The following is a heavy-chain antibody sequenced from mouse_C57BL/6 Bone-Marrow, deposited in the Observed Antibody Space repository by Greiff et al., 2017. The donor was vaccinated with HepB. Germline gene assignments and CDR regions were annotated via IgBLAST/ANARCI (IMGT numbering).Heavy chain of an antibody. CDR3: TIYYGYDLAWFAY. D-gene: IGHD2-2*01. J-gene: IGHJ3*01. V-gene: IGHV14-4*01. CDR1: GFNIKDDY. Sequence: VQLQQSGAELVRPGASVKLSCTASGFNIKDDYMHWVKQRPEQCLEWIGWIDPENGDTEYASKFQGKATITADTSSNTAYLQLSSLTSEDTAVYYCTIYYGYDLAWFAYWGQGTLVTVSA. CDR2: IDPENGDT.